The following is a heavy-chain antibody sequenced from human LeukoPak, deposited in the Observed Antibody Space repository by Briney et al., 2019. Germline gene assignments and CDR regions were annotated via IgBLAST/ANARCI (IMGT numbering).Heavy chain of an antibody. D-gene: IGHD2-2*03. CDR1: GRSFSGYY. Sequence: ETLSLTCAVYGRSFSGYYWSWIRQPPGKGLEWIGEINHSGSTNYNPSLKSRVTISVDTSKNQFSLKLSSVTAADTAVYYCARAPVVDIVVVPAARFDYWGQGTLVTVSS. V-gene: IGHV4-34*01. CDR3: ARAPVVDIVVVPAARFDY. CDR2: INHSGST. J-gene: IGHJ4*02.